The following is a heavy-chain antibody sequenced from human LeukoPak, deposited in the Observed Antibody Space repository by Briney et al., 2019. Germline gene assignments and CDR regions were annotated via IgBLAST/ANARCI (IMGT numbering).Heavy chain of an antibody. V-gene: IGHV4-34*01. J-gene: IGHJ4*02. CDR3: AREWSAFDY. CDR1: GGSFSGYY. D-gene: IGHD2-15*01. Sequence: SETLSLTCAVYGGSFSGYYWNWIRQPPGKGLEWIGEINHSGSTNYNPSLKSRVTISVDTSENQLSLRVRSVIAADTAVYYCAREWSAFDYWGQGTLVTVSS. CDR2: INHSGST.